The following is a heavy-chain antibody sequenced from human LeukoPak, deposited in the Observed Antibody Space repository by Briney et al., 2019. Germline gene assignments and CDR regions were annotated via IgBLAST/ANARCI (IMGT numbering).Heavy chain of an antibody. Sequence: GGSLRLSCAASGFTVSSKYMSWVRQAPGKGLEWVSVIFSGDNTYYADSVKGRFTISRDNSKNTLYLQMNSLRAEDTAVYYCARDFGRGYCSSTSCYGWFDPWGQGTLVTVPS. CDR1: GFTVSSKY. J-gene: IGHJ5*02. D-gene: IGHD2-2*01. CDR3: ARDFGRGYCSSTSCYGWFDP. CDR2: IFSGDNT. V-gene: IGHV3-66*02.